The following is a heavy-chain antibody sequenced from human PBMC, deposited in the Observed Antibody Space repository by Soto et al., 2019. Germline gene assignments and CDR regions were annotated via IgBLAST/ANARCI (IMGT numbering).Heavy chain of an antibody. V-gene: IGHV3-74*02. CDR1: GFTFSNYW. D-gene: IGHD2-15*01. Sequence: EVQLVESGGGLVQPGGSLRLSCAASGFTFSNYWMYWVRQAPGKGLEWVSRINSDGSVSSHADSVRGRLTISRHNVKNTLYLHMDSLRAEDTAVYFCARGDCVGGTCYSLAGSFYYYMDVWGKGTTVTVSS. CDR3: ARGDCVGGTCYSLAGSFYYYMDV. CDR2: INSDGSVS. J-gene: IGHJ6*03.